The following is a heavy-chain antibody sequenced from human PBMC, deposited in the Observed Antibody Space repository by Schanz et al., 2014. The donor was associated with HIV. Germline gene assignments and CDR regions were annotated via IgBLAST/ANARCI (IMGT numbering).Heavy chain of an antibody. D-gene: IGHD6-25*01. CDR2: FSGSGGST. CDR1: GFTFSTYW. CDR3: AKVRRLLTRWDWFDP. Sequence: EVQLVESGGGLVQPGGSLRLSCAASGFTFSTYWMSWVRQAPGKGLEWVSGFSGSGGSTYYADSVKGRFTISRDNSKNTLYLQMNRLRAEDTAVYYCAKVRRLLTRWDWFDPWGQGTLVTVSS. V-gene: IGHV3-23*04. J-gene: IGHJ5*02.